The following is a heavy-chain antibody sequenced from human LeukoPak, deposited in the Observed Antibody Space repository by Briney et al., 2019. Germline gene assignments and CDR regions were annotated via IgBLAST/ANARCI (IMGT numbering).Heavy chain of an antibody. V-gene: IGHV3-23*01. CDR2: ISGSGCGT. CDR3: AKYRGLRYYDD. Sequence: GGSLRLSCAASGFTFSSYAMSWVRQAPGKGLEWVSAISGSGCGTYYADYVKGRFTISRDNSKNTLYLQVNSLRAEDTAVYYCAKYRGLRYYDDWGQGTLVTVSS. CDR1: GFTFSSYA. D-gene: IGHD3-22*01. J-gene: IGHJ4*02.